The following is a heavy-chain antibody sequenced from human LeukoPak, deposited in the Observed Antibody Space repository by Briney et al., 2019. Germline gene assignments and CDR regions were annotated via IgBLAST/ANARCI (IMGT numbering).Heavy chain of an antibody. J-gene: IGHJ4*02. CDR3: AKENSIAARFVDY. D-gene: IGHD6-6*01. CDR2: IRYDGSNK. V-gene: IGHV3-30*02. CDR1: GFTFSSYG. Sequence: GGSLRLSCAASGFTFSSYGMHWVRQAPGKGLEWVAFIRYDGSNKYYADSVKGRFTISRDNSKNTLYLQMNSLRAEDTAVYHCAKENSIAARFVDYWGQGTLVTVSS.